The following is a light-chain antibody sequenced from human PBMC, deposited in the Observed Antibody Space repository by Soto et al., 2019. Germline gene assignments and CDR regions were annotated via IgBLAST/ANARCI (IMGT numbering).Light chain of an antibody. CDR3: QQFDSYPLT. CDR1: QSVSIY. J-gene: IGKJ3*01. Sequence: ASQSVSIYLDWYQQKPGKDTSLLIYGASSMDSGIPNRVSGRGSGTDVTLSISSLQSEDFATYYCQQFDSYPLTFGPGTKVDIK. CDR2: GAS. V-gene: IGKV3-15*01.